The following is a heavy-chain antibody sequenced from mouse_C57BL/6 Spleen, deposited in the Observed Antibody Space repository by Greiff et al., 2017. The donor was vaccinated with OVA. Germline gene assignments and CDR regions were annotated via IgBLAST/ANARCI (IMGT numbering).Heavy chain of an antibody. D-gene: IGHD3-2*02. CDR2: IDPSDSYT. V-gene: IGHV1-50*01. Sequence: QVQLQQSGAELVKPGASVKLSCKASGYTFTSYWMQWVKQRPGQGLEWIGEIDPSDSYTNYNQKFKGKATLTVDTSSSTAYMQLSSLTSEDSAVYYCARSAQATNFDYWGQGTTLTVSS. J-gene: IGHJ2*01. CDR3: ARSAQATNFDY. CDR1: GYTFTSYW.